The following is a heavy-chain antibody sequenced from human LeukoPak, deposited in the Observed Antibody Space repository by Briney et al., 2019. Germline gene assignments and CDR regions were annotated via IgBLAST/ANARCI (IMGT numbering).Heavy chain of an antibody. CDR3: ARGESRDY. Sequence: GGSLRLSCVASGFTFGDYYMSWIRQAPGRGPEWVSYIGTSSTYTNNADSVKGRFSISRDNAKNSLYLQMNSLRVEDTAVYYCARGESRDYWGQGTLVTVSS. CDR2: IGTSSTYT. V-gene: IGHV3-11*05. J-gene: IGHJ4*02. CDR1: GFTFGDYY. D-gene: IGHD5-24*01.